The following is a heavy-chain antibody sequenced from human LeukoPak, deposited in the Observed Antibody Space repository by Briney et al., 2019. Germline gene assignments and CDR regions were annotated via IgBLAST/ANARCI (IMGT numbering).Heavy chain of an antibody. CDR3: ARQAVPLAKYFHD. V-gene: IGHV5-51*01. CDR1: GYSFTSYW. CDR2: IYPGDSDT. Sequence: GESLQISCQGSGYSFTSYWIGWVRQMPGKSLEWMGIIYPGDSDTRYSPSFQGQVTISADKSISTAYLQWSSLKASDTAMYYCARQAVPLAKYFHDWGQGTLVTVSS. J-gene: IGHJ1*01. D-gene: IGHD2/OR15-2a*01.